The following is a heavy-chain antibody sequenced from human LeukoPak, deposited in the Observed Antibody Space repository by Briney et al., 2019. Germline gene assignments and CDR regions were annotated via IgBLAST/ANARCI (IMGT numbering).Heavy chain of an antibody. V-gene: IGHV1-2*02. J-gene: IGHJ6*03. Sequence: ASVKVSCKASGYTFTGYYMHWVRQAPGQGLEWMGWINPNSGGTNYAQKFQGRVTMTRDTSISTAYMELSRLRSDDTAVYYCARDQGNDYYYYYYYMDVWGKGTTVTVSS. D-gene: IGHD3-16*01. CDR2: INPNSGGT. CDR1: GYTFTGYY. CDR3: ARDQGNDYYYYYYYMDV.